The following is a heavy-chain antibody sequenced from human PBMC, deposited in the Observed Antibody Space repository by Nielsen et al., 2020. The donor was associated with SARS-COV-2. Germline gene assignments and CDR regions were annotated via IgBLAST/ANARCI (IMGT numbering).Heavy chain of an antibody. V-gene: IGHV3-30*18. CDR2: ISHDGSNK. CDR1: GFTFSSYD. D-gene: IGHD4-17*01. J-gene: IGHJ4*02. Sequence: GESLKISCAASGFTFSSYDMHWVRQAPGRGLEWVAVISHDGSNKYYADSVKGRFTISRDYSKNTMYLQMNSLRAEDTAVYYCTNGDYYFDYWGQGTLVTVSS. CDR3: TNGDYYFDY.